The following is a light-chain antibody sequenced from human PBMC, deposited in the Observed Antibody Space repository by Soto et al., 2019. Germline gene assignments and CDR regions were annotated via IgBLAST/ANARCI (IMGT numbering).Light chain of an antibody. CDR1: SSDVENYKR. Sequence: QSVLTQPASVSGSPGQSITISCTVTSSDVENYKRVSWYQQRPGKAPQLIIYEVNKRPSGVSDRFSGSKSGNTASLTISGLQPEDEADYYCCSHAGAFTWVFGGGTKLTVL. J-gene: IGLJ3*02. CDR3: CSHAGAFTWV. V-gene: IGLV2-23*02. CDR2: EVN.